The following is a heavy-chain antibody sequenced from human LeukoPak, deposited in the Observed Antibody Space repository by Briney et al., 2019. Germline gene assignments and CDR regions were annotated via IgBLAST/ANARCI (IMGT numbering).Heavy chain of an antibody. J-gene: IGHJ4*02. V-gene: IGHV4-4*02. D-gene: IGHD3-22*01. Sequence: SGTLSLTCAVSGGSISSSNWWSWVRQPPGKGLEWIGEIYHSGSTYYNPSLKSRVTISVDTSKNQFSLKLSSVTAADTAVYYCARAYDSAVFDYWGQGTLVTVSS. CDR3: ARAYDSAVFDY. CDR1: GGSISSSNW. CDR2: IYHSGST.